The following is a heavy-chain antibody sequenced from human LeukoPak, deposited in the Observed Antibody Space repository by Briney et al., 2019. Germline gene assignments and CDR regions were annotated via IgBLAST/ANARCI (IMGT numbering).Heavy chain of an antibody. CDR2: INPNIGGT. Sequence: GESLKISCKASGYTFTAYYMHWVRQAPGQGLEWMGRINPNIGGTNSAQKFQGRVTMTRDTSISTAYMELSRLRSDDTAVYYCARDAAKVYYFDYWGQGTQVTVSS. CDR1: GYTFTAYY. V-gene: IGHV1-2*06. CDR3: ARDAAKVYYFDY. J-gene: IGHJ4*02. D-gene: IGHD6-25*01.